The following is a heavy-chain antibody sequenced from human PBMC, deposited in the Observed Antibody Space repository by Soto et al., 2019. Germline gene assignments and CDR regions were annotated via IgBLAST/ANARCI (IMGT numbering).Heavy chain of an antibody. CDR1: GGSFSGYH. V-gene: IGHV4-34*01. D-gene: IGHD5-18*01. CDR3: ARGLRDTAMVLIPYNWFVP. J-gene: IGHJ5*02. Sequence: SETLSLTCAVYGGSFSGYHWSWIRLPPGKGLEWIGEINHSGSTNYNPSLKSRVTISVDTSKNQFSLKLSSVTAADTAVYYCARGLRDTAMVLIPYNWFVPWGQGTLVSVSS. CDR2: INHSGST.